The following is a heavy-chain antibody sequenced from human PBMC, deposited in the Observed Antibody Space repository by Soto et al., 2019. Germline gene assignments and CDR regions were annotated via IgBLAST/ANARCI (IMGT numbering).Heavy chain of an antibody. D-gene: IGHD2-15*01. CDR3: AGDIVVVSYYYGMDV. CDR2: IIPIFGTA. J-gene: IGHJ6*04. CDR1: GGTFSSYA. V-gene: IGHV1-69*06. Sequence: QVQLVQSGAEVKKPGSSVKVSCKASGGTFSSYAISWVRQAPGQGLEWMGGIIPIFGTANYAQKFQARVTIAGDKCTSTGYVERSSFKSEDTAVYYCAGDIVVVSYYYGMDVWGGGTTVMVSS.